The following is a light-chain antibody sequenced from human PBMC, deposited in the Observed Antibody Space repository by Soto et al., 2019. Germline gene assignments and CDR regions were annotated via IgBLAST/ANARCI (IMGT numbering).Light chain of an antibody. CDR3: QHYDNFQWT. J-gene: IGKJ1*01. Sequence: DIQMTQSPSTLSASVGDTVTITCRASQTLTSWLAWYQQKPGRAPKLLIYKPSSLAGGVPSRFSGGVSGTEFILTINCLQPDDFATYFCQHYDNFQWTFGQGTKV. V-gene: IGKV1-5*03. CDR2: KPS. CDR1: QTLTSW.